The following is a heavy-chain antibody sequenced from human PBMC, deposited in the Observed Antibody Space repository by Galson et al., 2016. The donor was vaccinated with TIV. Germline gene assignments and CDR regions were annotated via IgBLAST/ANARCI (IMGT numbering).Heavy chain of an antibody. Sequence: SLRLSCAASGLSVSINYMTWVRQAPGKGLEWVSLISDGCNTYYPDSVKGRFTISRDNSKNTLYLQMNGLRAEDTAVYYCARDRVVDATYYYYYYGMDVWGQGTAVTVSS. V-gene: IGHV3-66*02. CDR1: GLSVSINY. CDR2: ISDGCNT. J-gene: IGHJ6*02. CDR3: ARDRVVDATYYYYYYGMDV. D-gene: IGHD1-26*01.